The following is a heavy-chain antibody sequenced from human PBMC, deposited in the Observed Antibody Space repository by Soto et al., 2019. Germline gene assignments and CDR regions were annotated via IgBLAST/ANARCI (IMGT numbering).Heavy chain of an antibody. CDR2: IYYSGST. V-gene: IGHV4-30-4*01. Sequence: SETLSLTCTVSGGSISSGDYYWSWIRQPPGKGLEWIGHIYYSGSTFYNPSLKSRVTISVDTSKKQFSLKLSSVTAADTAVYYCAREVTTVFTSRGNEYSYGLHVWCQRTTVT. D-gene: IGHD4-17*01. J-gene: IGHJ6*02. CDR1: GGSISSGDYY. CDR3: AREVTTVFTSRGNEYSYGLHV.